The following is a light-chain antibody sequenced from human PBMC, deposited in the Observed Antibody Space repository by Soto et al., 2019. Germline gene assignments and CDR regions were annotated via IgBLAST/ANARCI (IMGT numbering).Light chain of an antibody. Sequence: EIVLTQSPGTLSLSPGERATLSCRASQIVSSSYLAWYQQKPGQAPRLLIYGASSRATGIPDRFSGSGSGTDFTITISRLEPKDFALYYCQQYGSSPLTFGGGTQVEIK. CDR1: QIVSSSY. CDR2: GAS. V-gene: IGKV3-20*01. CDR3: QQYGSSPLT. J-gene: IGKJ4*01.